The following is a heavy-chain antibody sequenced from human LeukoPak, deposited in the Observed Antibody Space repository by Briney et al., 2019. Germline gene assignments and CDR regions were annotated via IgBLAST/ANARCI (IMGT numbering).Heavy chain of an antibody. V-gene: IGHV3-11*04. CDR1: GFTFSDYY. Sequence: GGSLRLSCAASGFTFSDYYMSWIRQAPGKGLEWVSYISSSGSTIYYADSVKGRFSISRDNAKNSLYLQMNSLRAEDTAVYYCARELSIAARLFDYWGQGTLVTVSS. CDR3: ARELSIAARLFDY. D-gene: IGHD6-6*01. J-gene: IGHJ4*02. CDR2: ISSSGSTI.